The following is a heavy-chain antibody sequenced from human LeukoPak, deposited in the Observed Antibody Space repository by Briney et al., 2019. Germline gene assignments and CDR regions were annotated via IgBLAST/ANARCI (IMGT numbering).Heavy chain of an antibody. CDR3: ARVQSSGQDY. Sequence: PSETLSLTCTVSRGSISSYYWSWVRQPPGKGLEWIGYIYYSGSTNYNPSLKSRVTISVDTSKNQFSLKLISVTAADTAIYYCARVQSSGQDYWGQGTLVTVSS. D-gene: IGHD6-19*01. CDR1: RGSISSYY. V-gene: IGHV4-59*01. CDR2: IYYSGST. J-gene: IGHJ4*02.